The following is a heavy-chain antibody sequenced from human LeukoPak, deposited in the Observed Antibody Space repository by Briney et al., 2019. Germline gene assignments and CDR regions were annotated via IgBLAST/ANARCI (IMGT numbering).Heavy chain of an antibody. D-gene: IGHD6-19*01. CDR1: GFTFSSYS. Sequence: PGGSLRLSCAASGFTFSSYSMNWVRQAPGKGLEWVSSISSSSSYIYYADSVKGRFTISRDNAKNSLYLQMNSLRAEDTAVYYCARDYIAVAGSYFDYWGQGTLVTVSS. V-gene: IGHV3-21*01. CDR3: ARDYIAVAGSYFDY. J-gene: IGHJ4*02. CDR2: ISSSSSYI.